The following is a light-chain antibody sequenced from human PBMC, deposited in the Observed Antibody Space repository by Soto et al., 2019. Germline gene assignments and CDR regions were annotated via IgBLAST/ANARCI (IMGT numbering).Light chain of an antibody. V-gene: IGKV1-39*01. CDR3: QQANSFPIT. CDR1: QSISSY. CDR2: AAS. Sequence: DIQMTQSPSSLSASVGDRVTITCRASQSISSYLNWYQQKPGKAPKLLIYAASSLQSGVPSRFSGSGSGTDFTLTISSLQPEDFATYYCQQANSFPITFGPGTKVDI. J-gene: IGKJ3*01.